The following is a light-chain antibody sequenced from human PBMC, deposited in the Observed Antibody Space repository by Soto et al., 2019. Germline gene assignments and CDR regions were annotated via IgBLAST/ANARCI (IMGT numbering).Light chain of an antibody. V-gene: IGLV4-69*01. J-gene: IGLJ2*01. CDR2: INSDGSH. CDR3: QTWGTGIQVV. Sequence: QPVLTQSPSASASLGDSVKLTCTRSSGHSSYAIACHQQQPEKGPRYLMKINSDGSHSKGDVNPDRFSGSSAGAERYLTISSLQSEDDADYYCQTWGTGIQVVFGGGTKLTVL. CDR1: SGHSSYA.